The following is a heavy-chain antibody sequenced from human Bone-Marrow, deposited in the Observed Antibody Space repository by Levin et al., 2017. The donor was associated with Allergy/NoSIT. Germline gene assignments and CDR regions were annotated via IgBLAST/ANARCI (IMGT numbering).Heavy chain of an antibody. CDR3: AKASHSSSWERYYYYYMDV. J-gene: IGHJ6*03. Sequence: GGSLRLSCAASGFTFSSYAMSWVRQAPGKGLEWVSAISGSGGSTYYADSVKGRFTISRDNSKNTLYLQMNSLRAEDTAVYYCAKASHSSSWERYYYYYMDVWGKGTTVTVSS. CDR2: ISGSGGST. D-gene: IGHD6-13*01. V-gene: IGHV3-23*01. CDR1: GFTFSSYA.